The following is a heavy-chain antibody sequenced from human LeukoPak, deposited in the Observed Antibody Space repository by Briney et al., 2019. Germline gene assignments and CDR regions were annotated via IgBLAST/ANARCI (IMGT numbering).Heavy chain of an antibody. V-gene: IGHV3-7*01. CDR3: ATGANLFQY. D-gene: IGHD4/OR15-4a*01. CDR2: IRHDGSEK. J-gene: IGHJ4*02. Sequence: GGSLRLSCAASGFIFNGSWMSWVRQAPGKGLEWVANIRHDGSEKYYLDSVRGRFTISRDNAKNAVYLQMNNLRGEDTAVYYCATGANLFQYWGQGTLVTVSS. CDR1: GFIFNGSW.